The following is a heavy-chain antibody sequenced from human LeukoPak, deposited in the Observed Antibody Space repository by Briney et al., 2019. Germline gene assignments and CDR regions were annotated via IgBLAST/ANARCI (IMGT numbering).Heavy chain of an antibody. D-gene: IGHD3-9*01. CDR1: GGSISSSSYY. Sequence: SETLSLTCTVSGGSISSSSYYWGWIRQPPGKGLEWIGSIYYSGSTYYNPSLKSRVTISVDTSKNQFSLKLSSVTAADTAVYYCARYGYFDWLLVPGVYRGQGTLVTVSS. CDR2: IYYSGST. J-gene: IGHJ4*02. V-gene: IGHV4-39*01. CDR3: ARYGYFDWLLVPGVY.